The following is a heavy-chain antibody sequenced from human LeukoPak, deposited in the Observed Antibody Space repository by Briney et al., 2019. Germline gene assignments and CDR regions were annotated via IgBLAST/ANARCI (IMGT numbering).Heavy chain of an antibody. CDR1: GFTFSSHW. V-gene: IGHV3-7*01. D-gene: IGHD3-22*01. Sequence: GGSLRLSCAASGFTFSSHWMSWVRQAPGKGLEWVANIKQDGSEKYYVDSVKGRFTISRDNAKNSLYLQMNSLRAEDTAVYYCAREPAPGDSSGYYWGGDYWGQGTLVTVSS. CDR2: IKQDGSEK. J-gene: IGHJ4*02. CDR3: AREPAPGDSSGYYWGGDY.